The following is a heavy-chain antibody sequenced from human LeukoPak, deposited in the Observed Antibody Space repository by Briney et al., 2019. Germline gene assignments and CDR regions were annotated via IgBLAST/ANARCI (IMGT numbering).Heavy chain of an antibody. CDR2: MNYSGST. Sequence: PSETLSLTCAVHGGSFSGSWIRQPPGRGLEWIGEMNYSGSTNYNPSLKRQVTISIDTSKNQISLNLSSVPAACPAHDYFSRVLGGTPTTRPPYCYYYYMDVWGEGTTVIVSS. V-gene: IGHV4-34*01. D-gene: IGHD4-11*01. CDR3: SRVLGGTPTTRPPYCYYYYMDV. J-gene: IGHJ6*03. CDR1: GGSFSG.